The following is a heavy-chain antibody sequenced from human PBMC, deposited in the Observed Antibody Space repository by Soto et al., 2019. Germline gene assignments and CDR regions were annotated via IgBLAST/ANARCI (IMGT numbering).Heavy chain of an antibody. D-gene: IGHD3-22*01. Sequence: GGSLRLSCAASGVTFSSDAMHWVRQAPGTGLEWAAVISNDGRNKDYVDSVKGRFTISRDNSKNMVYLQMDSLRVEDTAVYYCARNYDCSNINCFPAFDSSGQGPFVTV. CDR3: ARNYDCSNINCFPAFDS. CDR1: GVTFSSDA. CDR2: ISNDGRNK. V-gene: IGHV3-30-3*01. J-gene: IGHJ3*02.